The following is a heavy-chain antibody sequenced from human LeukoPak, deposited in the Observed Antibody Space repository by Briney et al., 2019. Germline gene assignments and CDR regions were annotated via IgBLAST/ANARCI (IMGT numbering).Heavy chain of an antibody. CDR1: GFTFSSYN. Sequence: GGSLRLSCAASGFTFSSYNMNWVRQAPGKGLEWVASISSNYINIHYADSVRGRFTISRDNAKNSLYLQMNSLKIEDTAVYYCVAWTSGSPGYWGQGTLVTVSS. V-gene: IGHV3-21*04. CDR3: VAWTSGSPGY. D-gene: IGHD5-12*01. CDR2: ISSNYINI. J-gene: IGHJ4*02.